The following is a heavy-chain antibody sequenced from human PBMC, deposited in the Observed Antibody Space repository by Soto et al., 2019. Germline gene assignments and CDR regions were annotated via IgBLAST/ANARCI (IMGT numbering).Heavy chain of an antibody. J-gene: IGHJ5*02. CDR1: GYTFTSYD. D-gene: IGHD3-9*01. CDR2: MNPNSGNT. CDR3: ARVTHDYDILTGYYGNWFDP. V-gene: IGHV1-8*01. Sequence: GASVKVSCKASGYTFTSYDINWVRQATGQGLEWMGWMNPNSGNTGYAQKFQGRVTMTRNTSISTAYMELSSLRSEDTAVYYCARVTHDYDILTGYYGNWFDPWGQGTLVTVSS.